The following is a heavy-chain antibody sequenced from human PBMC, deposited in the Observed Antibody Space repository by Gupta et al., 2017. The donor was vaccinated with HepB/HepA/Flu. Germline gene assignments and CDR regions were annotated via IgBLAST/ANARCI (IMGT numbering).Heavy chain of an antibody. CDR1: GYTFTIFG. J-gene: IGHJ3*02. CDR3: ARIWFVTIFGVVISNAFDI. Sequence: VQLLQSGAEVKTPGASVKVSCKASGYTFTIFGTSWARQASGQGLEWMGWTSAYNGNTNYAQKLQGRVTMTADTSTSTAYMELRSLRSEDTAVYYCARIWFVTIFGVVISNAFDIWGQGTMVTGSS. CDR2: TSAYNGNT. D-gene: IGHD3-3*01. V-gene: IGHV1-18*04.